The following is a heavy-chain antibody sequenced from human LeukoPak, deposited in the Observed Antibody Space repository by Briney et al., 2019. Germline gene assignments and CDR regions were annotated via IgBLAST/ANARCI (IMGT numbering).Heavy chain of an antibody. CDR3: ARNGGSSYLKWGIAAAGTSFDY. CDR2: IYYSGST. J-gene: IGHJ4*02. V-gene: IGHV4-59*01. D-gene: IGHD6-13*01. CDR1: GGSFSSYY. Sequence: PSETLSLTCTVSGGSFSSYYWSWIRQPPGKGLEWIGYIYYSGSTDYNPSLKSRVTISVETSKNQFSLKLSSVTAADTAVYYCARNGGSSYLKWGIAAAGTSFDYWGQGTLVTVSS.